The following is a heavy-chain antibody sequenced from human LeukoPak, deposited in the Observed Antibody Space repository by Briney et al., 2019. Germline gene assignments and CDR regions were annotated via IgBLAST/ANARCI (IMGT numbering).Heavy chain of an antibody. CDR2: IKQDGSEK. Sequence: GGSLRLSCAASGFTFSSYWMSWVRQAPGKGLEWVANIKQDGSEKYYVDSVKGRFTISRDNAKNSLYLQMNSLRAEDTAVYYCARDTYGSGSYYRNPLGYWGQGTLVTVSS. V-gene: IGHV3-7*01. CDR1: GFTFSSYW. J-gene: IGHJ4*02. CDR3: ARDTYGSGSYYRNPLGY. D-gene: IGHD3-10*01.